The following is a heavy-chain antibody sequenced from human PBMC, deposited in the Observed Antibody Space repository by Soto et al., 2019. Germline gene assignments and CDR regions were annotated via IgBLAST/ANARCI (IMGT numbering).Heavy chain of an antibody. CDR3: ARRGYYDSSGYAPFDY. D-gene: IGHD3-22*01. CDR2: IDPSDSYT. J-gene: IGHJ4*02. V-gene: IGHV5-10-1*01. CDR1: GYSFTSYW. Sequence: PGESLKISCKGSGYSFTSYWISWVRQMPGKGLEWMGRIDPSDSYTNYSPSFQGHVTISADKSISTAYLQWSSLKASDTAMYYCARRGYYDSSGYAPFDYWGQGTLVTVSS.